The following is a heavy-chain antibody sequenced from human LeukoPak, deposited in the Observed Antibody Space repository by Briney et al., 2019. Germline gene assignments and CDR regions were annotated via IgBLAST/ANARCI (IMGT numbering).Heavy chain of an antibody. D-gene: IGHD6-19*01. J-gene: IGHJ4*02. Sequence: ASVKVSCKASGYTFTNFVISWVRQAPGQGLEWMGWISAYTGNTNYAQKLQGRVTMTTDTSTSTAYMELRSLRSDDTAVYYCEGIAVAGHDYWGQGTLVTVSS. V-gene: IGHV1-18*01. CDR2: ISAYTGNT. CDR3: EGIAVAGHDY. CDR1: GYTFTNFV.